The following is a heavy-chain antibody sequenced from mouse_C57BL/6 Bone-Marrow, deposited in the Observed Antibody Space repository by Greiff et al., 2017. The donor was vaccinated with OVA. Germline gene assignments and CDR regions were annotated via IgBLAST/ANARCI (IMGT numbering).Heavy chain of an antibody. CDR2: INYDGSST. Sequence: EVKLVESEGGLVQPGSSMKLSCTASGFTFSDYYMAWVRQVPEKGLEWVANINYDGSSTYYLDSLKSRFIISRDNAKNILYLQLSSLKSEDTATYYCARDRYVVGMDYWGQGTSVTVSS. V-gene: IGHV5-16*01. CDR3: ARDRYVVGMDY. CDR1: GFTFSDYY. D-gene: IGHD3-1*01. J-gene: IGHJ4*01.